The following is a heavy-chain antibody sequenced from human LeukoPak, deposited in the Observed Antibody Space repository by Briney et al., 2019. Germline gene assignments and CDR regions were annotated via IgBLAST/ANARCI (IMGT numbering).Heavy chain of an antibody. Sequence: GGSLRLSCAPSGFTFSSYGMSWVRQAPGKGLEWVSGISASGGSTYYADSVKGRFTISRDNSKNTLYLQMNSLRAEDTAVYYCAKGNSGSYLMHFDYWGQGTLVTVSS. J-gene: IGHJ4*02. CDR1: GFTFSSYG. CDR2: ISASGGST. D-gene: IGHD1-26*01. CDR3: AKGNSGSYLMHFDY. V-gene: IGHV3-23*01.